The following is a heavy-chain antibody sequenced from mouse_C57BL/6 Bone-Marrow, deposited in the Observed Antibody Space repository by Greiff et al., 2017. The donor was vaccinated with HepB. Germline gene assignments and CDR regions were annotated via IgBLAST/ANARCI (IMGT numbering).Heavy chain of an antibody. J-gene: IGHJ1*03. CDR2: INPNNGGT. CDR1: GYTFTDYN. D-gene: IGHD2-2*01. V-gene: IGHV1-22*01. CDR3: RALMVTTNWYFDV. Sequence: EVQLQQSGPELVKPGASVKMSCKASGYTFTDYNMHWVKQSHGKSLEWIGYINPNNGGTSYNQKFKGKATLTVNKSSSTAYMELRSLTSEDSAVYYCRALMVTTNWYFDVWGTGTTVTVSS.